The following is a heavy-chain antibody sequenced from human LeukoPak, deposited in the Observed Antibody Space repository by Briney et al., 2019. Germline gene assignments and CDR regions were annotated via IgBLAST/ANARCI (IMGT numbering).Heavy chain of an antibody. D-gene: IGHD6-13*01. CDR2: ISGSGGNT. V-gene: IGHV3-23*01. CDR1: GCTFRSYA. Sequence: GGSLRLSCAASGCTFRSYAMSWVRQAPGKGLEWVSTISGSGGNTYYVDSVKGRFTISRDNSKDTLYLQMNSLRAEDTALYYCAKWVAAGFDYWGQGTLVTVSS. J-gene: IGHJ4*02. CDR3: AKWVAAGFDY.